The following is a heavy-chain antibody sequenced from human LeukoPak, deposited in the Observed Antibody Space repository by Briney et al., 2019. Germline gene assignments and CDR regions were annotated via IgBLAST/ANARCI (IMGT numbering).Heavy chain of an antibody. CDR1: GYTFTSYG. Sequence: ASVKVSCRASGYTFTSYGISWVRQAPGQGLEWMGWISAYNGNTNYAQKLQGRVTMTTDTSTSTAYMELRSLRSDDTAVYYCARVLSQYYYDSSGYYNWFDPWGQGTLVTVSS. CDR2: ISAYNGNT. V-gene: IGHV1-18*01. D-gene: IGHD3-22*01. CDR3: ARVLSQYYYDSSGYYNWFDP. J-gene: IGHJ5*02.